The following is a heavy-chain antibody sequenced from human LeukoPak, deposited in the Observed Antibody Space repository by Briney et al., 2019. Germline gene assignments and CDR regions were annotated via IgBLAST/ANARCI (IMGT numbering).Heavy chain of an antibody. Sequence: SETLSLTCAVYGGSVSGYYWSWIRQPPGKGLEWIGEISHRGRTHCNPSLKGRVTMSVDTSKNQFALEVDSVTAADTAVYYCARIPLYFLEPFDYWGQGILVTVSS. V-gene: IGHV4-34*01. CDR3: ARIPLYFLEPFDY. J-gene: IGHJ4*02. D-gene: IGHD3-3*01. CDR2: ISHRGRT. CDR1: GGSVSGYY.